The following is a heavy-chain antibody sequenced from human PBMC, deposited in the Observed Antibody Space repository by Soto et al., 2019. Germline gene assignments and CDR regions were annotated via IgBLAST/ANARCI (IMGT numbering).Heavy chain of an antibody. V-gene: IGHV3-21*01. Sequence: GGSLRLSCAASGFTFSSYSMNWVRQAPGKGLEWVSSISSSSSYIYYADSVKGRFTISRDNAKNSLYLQMNSLRAEDTAVYYCARDHGVDPSEDIVVVPAAYSYNWFDPWGQGTLVTVSS. J-gene: IGHJ5*02. CDR1: GFTFSSYS. CDR3: ARDHGVDPSEDIVVVPAAYSYNWFDP. CDR2: ISSSSSYI. D-gene: IGHD2-2*01.